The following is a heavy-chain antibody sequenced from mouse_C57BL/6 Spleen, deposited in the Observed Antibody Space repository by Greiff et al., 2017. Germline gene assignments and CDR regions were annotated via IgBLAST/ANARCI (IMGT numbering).Heavy chain of an antibody. CDR3: ASANLFFAY. V-gene: IGHV1-61*01. CDR1: GYTFTSYW. J-gene: IGHJ3*01. Sequence: QVQLQQPGAELVRPGSSVKLSCKASGYTFTSYWMDWVKPRPGQGLEWIGNIYPSDSETHYNQKFKDKATLTVDKSSSTAYMQLSSLTSENSAVYYCASANLFFAYWGQGTLVTVSA. CDR2: IYPSDSET. D-gene: IGHD1-1*01.